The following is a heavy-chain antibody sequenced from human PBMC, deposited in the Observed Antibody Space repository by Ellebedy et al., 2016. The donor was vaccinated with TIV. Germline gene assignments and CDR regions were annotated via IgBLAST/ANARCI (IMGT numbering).Heavy chain of an antibody. Sequence: GESLKISCAASGFTFSGHWMHWVRQAPGRGLVWVSRISNDGSSTSYADSVKGRFPISRDNAKNTLYLQMNSLRPEDTAAYYCTPWGLGGYWGQGTRVTVSS. CDR2: ISNDGSST. D-gene: IGHD2-21*01. V-gene: IGHV3-74*01. CDR1: GFTFSGHW. J-gene: IGHJ4*02. CDR3: TPWGLGGY.